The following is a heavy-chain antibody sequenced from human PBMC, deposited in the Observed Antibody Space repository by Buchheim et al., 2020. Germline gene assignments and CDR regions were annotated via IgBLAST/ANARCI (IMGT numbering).Heavy chain of an antibody. CDR1: GFTFSSYW. CDR3: ARDGALYYDFWSGYPWYFDY. Sequence: EVQLVESGGGLVQPGGSLRLSCAASGFTFSSYWMSWVRQAPGKGLEWVANIKQDGSEKYYVDSVKGRFTISRDHAKNSLYLQMNSLRAEDTAVYYCARDGALYYDFWSGYPWYFDYWGQGTL. CDR2: IKQDGSEK. J-gene: IGHJ4*02. V-gene: IGHV3-7*01. D-gene: IGHD3-3*01.